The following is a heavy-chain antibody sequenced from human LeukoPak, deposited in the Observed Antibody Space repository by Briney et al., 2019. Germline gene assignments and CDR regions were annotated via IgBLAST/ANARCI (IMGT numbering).Heavy chain of an antibody. Sequence: PTGGSLRLXCAASGFTFSSYEMKWVRQAPGKGREWVSYISSSGSTIYYADSVKGRFTISRDNAKNSLYLQMNSLRAEDTAVYYCVTPTSPQDDAFDIWGQGTMVTVSS. CDR1: GFTFSSYE. J-gene: IGHJ3*02. CDR3: VTPTSPQDDAFDI. D-gene: IGHD6-6*01. V-gene: IGHV3-48*03. CDR2: ISSSGSTI.